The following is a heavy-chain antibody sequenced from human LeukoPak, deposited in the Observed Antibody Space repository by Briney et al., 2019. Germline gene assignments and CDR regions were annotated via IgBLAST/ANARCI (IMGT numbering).Heavy chain of an antibody. CDR1: GFTFSSYW. Sequence: PGGSLRLSCAASGFTFSSYWMHWVRQAPGKGLVEVSRINSDGSSITYADSVKGRFTISRDNAKNTLYLQMNSLRVEDTAVYYCAREGRVSGYDFDCWGQGTLVTVSS. CDR3: AREGRVSGYDFDC. CDR2: INSDGSSI. D-gene: IGHD5-12*01. J-gene: IGHJ4*02. V-gene: IGHV3-74*03.